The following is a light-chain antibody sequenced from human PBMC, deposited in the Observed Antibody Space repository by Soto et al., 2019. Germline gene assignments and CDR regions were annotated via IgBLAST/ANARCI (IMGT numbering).Light chain of an antibody. CDR2: DVS. J-gene: IGLJ2*01. CDR3: SSYTDSGFVI. V-gene: IGLV2-14*03. Sequence: QSVLTQPASVSGSPGQSITISCTGTSSDIGDYKYVSWYKQHPGKAPKLMIYDVSNRPSGVSNRFSGSKSGNTASLTISGLQAEDEADYYCSSYTDSGFVIFGGGTKVTVL. CDR1: SSDIGDYKY.